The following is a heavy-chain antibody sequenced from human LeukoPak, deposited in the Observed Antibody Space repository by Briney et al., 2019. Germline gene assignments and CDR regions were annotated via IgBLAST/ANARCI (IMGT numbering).Heavy chain of an antibody. CDR3: ATPKGVAARGYYYYGMDV. D-gene: IGHD6-6*01. CDR2: ISYDGSNK. V-gene: IGHV3-30-3*01. J-gene: IGHJ6*02. Sequence: GGSLRLSCAASGFTFSSYAVHWVRQAPGKGLEWVAVISYDGSNKYYADSVKGRFTISRDNSKNTLYLQMNSLRAEDTAVYYCATPKGVAARGYYYYGMDVWGQGTTVTVSS. CDR1: GFTFSSYA.